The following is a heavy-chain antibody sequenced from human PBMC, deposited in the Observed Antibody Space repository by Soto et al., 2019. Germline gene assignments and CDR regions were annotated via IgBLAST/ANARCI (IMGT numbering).Heavy chain of an antibody. D-gene: IGHD2-2*01. CDR3: ARTDIVVVPAASWFDP. Sequence: QVQLQESGPGLVKPSQTLSLTCTVSGGSISSGSYYWSWIRQHPGKGLEWIGYIYYSGSTYYNRSLKSRVTISVDTSKNQFSLKLSSVTAADTAVYYCARTDIVVVPAASWFDPWGQGTLVTVSS. CDR2: IYYSGST. CDR1: GGSISSGSYY. J-gene: IGHJ5*02. V-gene: IGHV4-31*03.